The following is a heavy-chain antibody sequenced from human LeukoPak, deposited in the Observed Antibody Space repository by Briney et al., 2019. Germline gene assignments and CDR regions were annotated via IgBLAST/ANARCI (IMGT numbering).Heavy chain of an antibody. CDR1: GFTFSSYW. D-gene: IGHD6-13*01. Sequence: RGSLRLSCAASGFTFSSYWMHWFRQAPGKGLVWVSRINPDGGSTAYADSVKGRFTISRDNAKNTLYLQMNSLRVEDTAVYYCTRGQQLVGDWGQGTLVTVSS. J-gene: IGHJ4*02. CDR2: INPDGGST. V-gene: IGHV3-74*01. CDR3: TRGQQLVGD.